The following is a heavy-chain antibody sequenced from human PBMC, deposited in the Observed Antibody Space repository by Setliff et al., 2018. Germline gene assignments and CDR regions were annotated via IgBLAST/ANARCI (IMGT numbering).Heavy chain of an antibody. Sequence: ASVKVSCKASGFTLTSYPIHWVRQAPGQRLEWMGWINPDNGNRKYSQRFQGRVTITRDTSASTVFLELSTLRSEDTAVYYCTRDFLGATASIDIWGQGTMVTVSS. V-gene: IGHV1-3*01. J-gene: IGHJ3*02. CDR1: GFTLTSYP. D-gene: IGHD3-3*01. CDR3: TRDFLGATASIDI. CDR2: INPDNGNR.